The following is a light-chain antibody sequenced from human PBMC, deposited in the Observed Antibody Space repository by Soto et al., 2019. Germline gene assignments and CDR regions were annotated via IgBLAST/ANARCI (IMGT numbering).Light chain of an antibody. CDR2: GAS. CDR3: QQYGSSPLT. Sequence: EIVLTQSPGTLSLSPGERATLSCRASQSVSNNYLAWYQQKPGQAPRLLIYGASSRATGIPDRFSGSGSGTDFTLTISRLESEDFAVYYCQQYGSSPLTFGGGTRLEIK. J-gene: IGKJ5*01. CDR1: QSVSNNY. V-gene: IGKV3-20*01.